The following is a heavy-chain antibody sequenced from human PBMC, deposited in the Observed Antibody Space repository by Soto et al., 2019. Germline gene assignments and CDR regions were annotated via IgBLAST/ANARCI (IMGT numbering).Heavy chain of an antibody. CDR2: ISAYNGNT. J-gene: IGHJ4*02. CDR1: GYTFTSYG. D-gene: IGHD3-10*01. Sequence: QVQLVQSGAEVKKPGASVKVSCKASGYTFTSYGIGWVRQAPGQGLEWMGWISAYNGNTNYAQKLQGRVTMTTDTSTSTAYMELRSLRSDDTAVYYCARLASGRWLAPGAVDYWGQGTLVTVSS. V-gene: IGHV1-18*01. CDR3: ARLASGRWLAPGAVDY.